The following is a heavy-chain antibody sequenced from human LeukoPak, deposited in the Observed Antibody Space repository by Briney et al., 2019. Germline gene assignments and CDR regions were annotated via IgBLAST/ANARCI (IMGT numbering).Heavy chain of an antibody. CDR2: ISGSGGST. Sequence: PGGSLRLSCAASGFTFSSYAMSRVRQAPGKGLEWVSAISGSGGSTYYADSVKGRFTISRDNSKNTLYLQMNSLRAEDTAVYYCAKAQGSSGWSSSYYFDYWGQGTLVTVSS. V-gene: IGHV3-23*01. D-gene: IGHD6-19*01. CDR3: AKAQGSSGWSSSYYFDY. CDR1: GFTFSSYA. J-gene: IGHJ4*02.